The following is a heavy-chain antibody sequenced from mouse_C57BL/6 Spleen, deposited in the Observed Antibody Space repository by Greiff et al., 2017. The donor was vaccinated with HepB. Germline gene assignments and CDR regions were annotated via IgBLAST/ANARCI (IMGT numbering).Heavy chain of an antibody. J-gene: IGHJ2*01. V-gene: IGHV1-50*01. Sequence: QVQLQQPGAELVKPGASVKLSCKASGYTFTSYWMQWVKQRPGQGLEWIGEIDPSDSYTNYNQKFKGKATLTVDTSSSTAYMQLSSLTSEDSAVYYCAIYGSSPDYWGQGTTLTVSS. CDR3: AIYGSSPDY. D-gene: IGHD1-1*01. CDR2: IDPSDSYT. CDR1: GYTFTSYW.